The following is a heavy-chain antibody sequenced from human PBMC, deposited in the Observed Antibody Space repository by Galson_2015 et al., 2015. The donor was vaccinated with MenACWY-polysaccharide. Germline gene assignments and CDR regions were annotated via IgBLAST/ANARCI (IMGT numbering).Heavy chain of an antibody. V-gene: IGHV3-74*01. CDR2: INADGSAT. CDR3: TKAGAKYCRGSSCSFNWFDP. D-gene: IGHD2-15*01. J-gene: IGHJ5*02. CDR1: GFSFSTYW. Sequence: SLRLSCAASGFSFSTYWMHWVRHAPGKGLVWVSRINADGSATDYADSVRGRFTISRDNAKNTLYLEMNSLRAEDTAVYYCTKAGAKYCRGSSCSFNWFDPWGQGTLATVSS.